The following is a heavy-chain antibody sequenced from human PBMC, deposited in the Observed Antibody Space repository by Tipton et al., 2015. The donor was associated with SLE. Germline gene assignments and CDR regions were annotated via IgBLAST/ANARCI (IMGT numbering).Heavy chain of an antibody. CDR3: ARDPHDPEYPPKFDL. J-gene: IGHJ2*01. Sequence: SLRLSCAASGFTFSSYEMNWVRQAPGKGLEWVSYISSSGNKYYADSVKGRFTISRDNSKNTLYLQMNSLRAEDTAVYYCARDPHDPEYPPKFDLWGRGTLVTVSS. V-gene: IGHV3-48*03. CDR1: GFTFSSYE. CDR2: ISSSGNK. D-gene: IGHD6-6*01.